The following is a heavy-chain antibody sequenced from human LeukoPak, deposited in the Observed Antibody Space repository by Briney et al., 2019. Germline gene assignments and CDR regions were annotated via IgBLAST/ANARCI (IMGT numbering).Heavy chain of an antibody. CDR1: GFTFSDYY. J-gene: IGHJ4*02. D-gene: IGHD6-6*01. CDR2: ISSSSII. CDR3: AGEHIAAQNY. V-gene: IGHV3-11*04. Sequence: GGSLRLSCVASGFTFSDYYMSWIRQAPGKGLEWVSYISSSSIIYYADSVKGRFTISRDNAKNSLYLQMNSLRAEDTAVYYCAGEHIAAQNYWGQGSLVTVSS.